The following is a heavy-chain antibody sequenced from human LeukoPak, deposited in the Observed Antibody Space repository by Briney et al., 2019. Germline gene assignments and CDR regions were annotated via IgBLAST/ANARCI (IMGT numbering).Heavy chain of an antibody. CDR2: IYYSGST. V-gene: IGHV4-31*03. J-gene: IGHJ6*02. D-gene: IGHD4-17*01. Sequence: SETLSLTCTVSGGSISSGGYYWSWLRQHPGKGLEWIGYIYYSGSTYYNPSLKSRVTISVDTSKNQFSLKLSSVTAADTAVYYCARDLTEDYGDYYYYYGMDVWGQGTTVTVSS. CDR1: GGSISSGGYY. CDR3: ARDLTEDYGDYYYYYGMDV.